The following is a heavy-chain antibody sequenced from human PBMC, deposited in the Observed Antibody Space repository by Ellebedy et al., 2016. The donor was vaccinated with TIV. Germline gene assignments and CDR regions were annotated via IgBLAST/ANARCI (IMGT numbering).Heavy chain of an antibody. CDR2: INPNSGGT. V-gene: IGHV1-2*04. CDR3: ARDPEFFGRLQPDY. D-gene: IGHD1-1*01. CDR1: GYTFTGYY. J-gene: IGHJ4*02. Sequence: ASVKVSCKASGYTFTGYYVHWVRQAPGQGLEWMGWINPNSGGTNYAQKLQGWVTMTRNTSTSTVYMELSSLRSEDTAVYYCARDPEFFGRLQPDYWGQGTLVTVSS.